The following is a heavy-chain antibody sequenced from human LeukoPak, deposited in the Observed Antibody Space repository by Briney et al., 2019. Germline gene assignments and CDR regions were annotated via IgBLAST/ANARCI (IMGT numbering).Heavy chain of an antibody. CDR3: ARDLSSSSWFDY. D-gene: IGHD6-13*01. Sequence: PGGSLRLSCAASRFAFSAYAMTWVRQAPGKGLEWVSSITGSGAGTSYADSVKGRFTISRDNSKNTLYLQMNNLRAEDTAVYYCARDLSSSSWFDYWGQGTLVTVSS. CDR1: RFAFSAYA. J-gene: IGHJ4*02. CDR2: ITGSGAGT. V-gene: IGHV3-23*01.